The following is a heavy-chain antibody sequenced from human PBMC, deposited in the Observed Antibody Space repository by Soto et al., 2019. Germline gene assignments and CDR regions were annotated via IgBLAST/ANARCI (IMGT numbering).Heavy chain of an antibody. V-gene: IGHV3-7*04. J-gene: IGHJ3*02. Sequence: EVQLVESGGGLVQPGGSLRLSCAASGFTFSTYWMSWVRQAPGKGLEWVANIKPDGSEKWYVDSVKGRFTISRDNAKNSLYLQMNSLRAEDTAVYYCARGDYYDSSGPFSDAFEIWGQGTMVTVSS. CDR1: GFTFSTYW. CDR2: IKPDGSEK. CDR3: ARGDYYDSSGPFSDAFEI. D-gene: IGHD3-22*01.